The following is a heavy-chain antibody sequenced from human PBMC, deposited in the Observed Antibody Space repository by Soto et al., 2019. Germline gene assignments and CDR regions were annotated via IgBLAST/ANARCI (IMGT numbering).Heavy chain of an antibody. V-gene: IGHV4-39*01. CDR2: ICYTGST. J-gene: IGHJ4*02. D-gene: IGHD4-4*01. Sequence: SETLSLTCTVSGGSISSSSYCWGWIRQPPGKGLEWIGSICYTGSTYYNPSLKSRVTISVDTSKDQFSLRLSSVTAADTAVYYCARPFSDYGNYFFDYWGQGALVTVSS. CDR3: ARPFSDYGNYFFDY. CDR1: GGSISSSSYC.